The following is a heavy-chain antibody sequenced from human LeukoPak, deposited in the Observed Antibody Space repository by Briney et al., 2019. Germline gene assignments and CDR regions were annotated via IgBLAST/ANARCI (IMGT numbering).Heavy chain of an antibody. CDR2: IIPIFGTA. CDR1: GYTSTSYA. V-gene: IGHV1-69*13. J-gene: IGHJ6*02. D-gene: IGHD5-18*01. CDR3: ARDPGDTAMVFMDV. Sequence: SVTVSCTASGYTSTSYAMHWVRQAPGQGLEWMGGIIPIFGTANYAQKFQGRVTITADESTSTAYMELSSLRSEDTAVYYCARDPGDTAMVFMDVWGQGTTVTVSS.